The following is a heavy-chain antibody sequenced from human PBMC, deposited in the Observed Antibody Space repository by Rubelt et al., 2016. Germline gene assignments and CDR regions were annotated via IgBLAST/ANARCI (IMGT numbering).Heavy chain of an antibody. D-gene: IGHD3-10*01. CDR1: GGSISSYY. CDR2: IYYSGST. J-gene: IGHJ6*03. Sequence: QVQLQESGPGLVKPSETLSLTCTVSGGSISSYYWSWIRQPPGKGLEWIGYIYYSGSTNYNPSLKSRVTISVDTSKNQLPRRLRSVTAAVTAVDYCARRRFGELLNYYYYYMDVWGKGTTVTVSS. V-gene: IGHV4-59*12. CDR3: ARRRFGELLNYYYYYMDV.